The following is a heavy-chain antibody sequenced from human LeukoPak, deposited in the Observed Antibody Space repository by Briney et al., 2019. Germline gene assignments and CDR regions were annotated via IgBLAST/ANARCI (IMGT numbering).Heavy chain of an antibody. Sequence: PGGSLRLSCAASGFTFSSYAMHWVRQAPGKGLEWVAVISYDGSNKYYADSVKGRFTISRDNSKNSLYLQMNSLRAEDTALYYCAKDKERYSGYHNYFDYWGQGTLVTVSS. CDR2: ISYDGSNK. D-gene: IGHD3-22*01. V-gene: IGHV3-30*04. CDR3: AKDKERYSGYHNYFDY. J-gene: IGHJ4*02. CDR1: GFTFSSYA.